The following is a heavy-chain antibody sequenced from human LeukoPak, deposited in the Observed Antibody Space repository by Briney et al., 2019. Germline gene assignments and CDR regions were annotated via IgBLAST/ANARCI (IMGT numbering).Heavy chain of an antibody. CDR2: IWYDGSNK. Sequence: PGRSLRLSCAASGFTFSSYGMHWVRQAPGKGLEWVAVIWYDGSNKFYADSVKGRFTISRDNSKSTLYLQMNSLGAEDTAVYYCAGGNIVATHYFDYWGQGTLVTVSS. CDR1: GFTFSSYG. J-gene: IGHJ4*02. D-gene: IGHD5-12*01. V-gene: IGHV3-33*01. CDR3: AGGNIVATHYFDY.